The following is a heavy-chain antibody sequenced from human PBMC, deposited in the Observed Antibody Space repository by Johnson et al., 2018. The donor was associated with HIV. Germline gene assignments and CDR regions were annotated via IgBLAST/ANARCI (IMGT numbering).Heavy chain of an antibody. Sequence: VQLVESGGGLVQPGRSLRLSCAASGFTFDDYAVHWVRQAPGKGLEWVSGISWDSRSIGYADSVKGAFTISRDNAKNSLYLQINSLRPEDTAVYYCAKETRDSRSAFDIWGQGTLVTVSS. CDR1: GFTFDDYA. V-gene: IGHV3-9*01. CDR2: ISWDSRSI. D-gene: IGHD4-11*01. CDR3: AKETRDSRSAFDI. J-gene: IGHJ3*02.